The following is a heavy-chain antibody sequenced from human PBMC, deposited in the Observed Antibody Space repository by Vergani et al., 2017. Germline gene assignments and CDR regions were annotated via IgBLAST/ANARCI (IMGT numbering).Heavy chain of an antibody. CDR1: GFSVSNSG. CDR3: ANEGSANRIRGWLDH. CDR2: IQYDGSDI. V-gene: IGHV3-30*02. Sequence: QVQLVESGGGVVQPGGSLRLSCVASGFSVSNSGMHWVRQTPGKGLEWVAFIQYDGSDIFYADFVEGRFTISRDNSKNSLYLQMRSLRFDDTAVYYCANEGSANRIRGWLDHWAQGALVTVSS. D-gene: IGHD3-10*01. J-gene: IGHJ4*02.